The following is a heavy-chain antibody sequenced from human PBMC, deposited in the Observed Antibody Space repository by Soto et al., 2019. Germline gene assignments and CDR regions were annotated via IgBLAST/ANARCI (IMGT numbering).Heavy chain of an antibody. CDR3: ARDYGSGSYYNVRWFDP. Sequence: SETLSLTCTVSGGSISSYYWSWIRQPPGKGLEWIGYIYYSGSPNYNPSLKSRVTMSVDKTKNQVSLKLSSVTAADTAVYYCARDYGSGSYYNVRWFDPWGQGTLVTVSS. J-gene: IGHJ5*02. CDR1: GGSISSYY. V-gene: IGHV4-59*12. D-gene: IGHD3-10*01. CDR2: IYYSGSP.